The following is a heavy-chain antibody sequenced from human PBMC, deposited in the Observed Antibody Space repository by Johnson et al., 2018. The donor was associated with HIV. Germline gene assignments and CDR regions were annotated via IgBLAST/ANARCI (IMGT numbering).Heavy chain of an antibody. CDR3: TTDSGSYQGWSVFDI. CDR1: RFTFSRYG. J-gene: IGHJ3*02. D-gene: IGHD1-26*01. V-gene: IGHV3-30*03. Sequence: QVQLVESGGGVVQPGRSLRLSCAASRFTFSRYGMHWVRQAPGKGLEWVALISYDGTNKYYADSVKGRFTISRDDSKNTLYVQMNSMKIEDTAVYFCTTDSGSYQGWSVFDIWGQGTMVIVSS. CDR2: ISYDGTNK.